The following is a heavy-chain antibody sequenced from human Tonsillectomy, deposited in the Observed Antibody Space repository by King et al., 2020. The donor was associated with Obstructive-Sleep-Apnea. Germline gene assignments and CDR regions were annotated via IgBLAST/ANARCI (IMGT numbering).Heavy chain of an antibody. CDR1: GFTFSSYS. D-gene: IGHD1-20*01. J-gene: IGHJ6*02. Sequence: VQLVESGGGLVKPGGSLRLSCAASGFTFSSYSMNWVRQAPGKGLEWVSSISSSSSYIYYADSVKGRFTISRDNAKNSLYLQMNSLRAEDTAVYYCARDTYNWNYYYGMDVWGQGTTVTVSS. V-gene: IGHV3-21*01. CDR2: ISSSSSYI. CDR3: ARDTYNWNYYYGMDV.